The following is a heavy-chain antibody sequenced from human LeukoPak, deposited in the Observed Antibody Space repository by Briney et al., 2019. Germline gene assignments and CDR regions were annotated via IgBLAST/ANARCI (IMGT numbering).Heavy chain of an antibody. Sequence: PSETLSLTCTVSALSIFRDTWSWIRQPPGKGLEWIGYVSTSGTTNLNPSLKSRITMSVDTSRNQFSLKLSSVTAADTDVYYCARDKLGSLDYWGQGTLVTVSS. D-gene: IGHD1-26*01. J-gene: IGHJ4*02. CDR3: ARDKLGSLDY. CDR1: ALSIFRDT. CDR2: VSTSGTT. V-gene: IGHV4-59*01.